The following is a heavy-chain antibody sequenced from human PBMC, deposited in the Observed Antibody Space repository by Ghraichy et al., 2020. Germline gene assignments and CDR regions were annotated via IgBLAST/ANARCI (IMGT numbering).Heavy chain of an antibody. V-gene: IGHV1-2*04. J-gene: IGHJ5*02. CDR1: GYTFTGYY. CDR2: INPNSGGT. CDR3: ARDRHSSSLNWFDP. D-gene: IGHD6-6*01. Sequence: ASVKVSCKASGYTFTGYYMHWVRQAPGQGLEWMGWINPNSGGTNYAQKFQGWVTMTRDTSISTAYMELSRLRSDDTAVYYCARDRHSSSLNWFDPWGQGTLVTVSS.